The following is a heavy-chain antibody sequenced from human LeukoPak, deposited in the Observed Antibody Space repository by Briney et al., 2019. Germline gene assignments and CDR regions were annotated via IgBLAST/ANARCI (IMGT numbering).Heavy chain of an antibody. D-gene: IGHD3-22*01. J-gene: IGHJ3*02. CDR2: IYYSGST. CDR3: ARSWRYDSSIPDAFDI. Sequence: ASETLSLTCTVSGGSISSYYWSWIRQPPGKGLEWIGYIYYSGSTNYNPSLKSRVTISVDTSKNQFSLKLSSVTAADTAIYYCARSWRYDSSIPDAFDIWGQGTMVTVSS. V-gene: IGHV4-59*08. CDR1: GGSISSYY.